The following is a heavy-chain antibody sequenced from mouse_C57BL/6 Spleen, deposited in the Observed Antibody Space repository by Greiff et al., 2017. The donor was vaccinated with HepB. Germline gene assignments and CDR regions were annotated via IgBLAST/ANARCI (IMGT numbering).Heavy chain of an antibody. CDR1: GYTFTDYY. Sequence: VKLQQSGAELVRPGASVKLSCKASGYTFTDYYINWVKQRPGQGLEWIARIYPGSGNTYYNEKFKGKATLTAEKSSSTAYMQLSSLTSEDSAVYFCAREGTGTGFDYWGQGTTLTVSS. CDR2: IYPGSGNT. J-gene: IGHJ2*01. V-gene: IGHV1-76*01. D-gene: IGHD4-1*01. CDR3: AREGTGTGFDY.